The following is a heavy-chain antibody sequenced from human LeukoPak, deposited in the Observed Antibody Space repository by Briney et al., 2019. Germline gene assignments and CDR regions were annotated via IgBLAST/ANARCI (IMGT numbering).Heavy chain of an antibody. Sequence: GGSLRLSCAASGFTFSSYWMHWVRQAPGKGLVWVSRINSDGSSTNYADYVKGRFTISRDNAKNTLYPQMNSLRAEDTAVYYCAKDQSRGYDYVWGSYDYWGQGTLVTVSS. D-gene: IGHD3-16*01. CDR2: INSDGSST. V-gene: IGHV3-74*01. CDR3: AKDQSRGYDYVWGSYDY. J-gene: IGHJ4*02. CDR1: GFTFSSYW.